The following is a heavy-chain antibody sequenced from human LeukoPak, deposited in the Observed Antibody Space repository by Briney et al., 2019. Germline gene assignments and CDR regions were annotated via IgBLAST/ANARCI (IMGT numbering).Heavy chain of an antibody. D-gene: IGHD6-6*01. J-gene: IGHJ6*03. CDR1: GFTFSSYG. CDR3: AREGNRASSSYNYYYYMDV. Sequence: GRSLRLSCAPSGFTFSSYGMLWLREAPGKGLEWGAVIWYDGSNKYYADSVKGRFTISRDNAKNTLYLQMNSLRAEDTAVYYCAREGNRASSSYNYYYYMDVWGKGTTVTVSS. V-gene: IGHV3-33*01. CDR2: IWYDGSNK.